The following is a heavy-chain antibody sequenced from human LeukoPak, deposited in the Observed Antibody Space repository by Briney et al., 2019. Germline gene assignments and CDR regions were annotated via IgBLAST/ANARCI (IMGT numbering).Heavy chain of an antibody. CDR1: GGTFSSYA. V-gene: IGHV1-69*13. J-gene: IGHJ4*02. D-gene: IGHD5-24*01. CDR2: IIPILGTA. CDR3: ASGRDLYYFDY. Sequence: SVKVSCKASGGTFSSYAISWVRQAPGQGLEWMGGIIPILGTANYAQKFQGRVTITADESTGTAYMELSSLRSEDTAVYYCASGRDLYYFDYWGQGTLVTVSS.